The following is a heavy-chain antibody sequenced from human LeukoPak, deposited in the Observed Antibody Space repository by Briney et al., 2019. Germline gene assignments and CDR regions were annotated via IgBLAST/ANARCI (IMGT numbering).Heavy chain of an antibody. CDR2: IYYGGGT. CDR3: ARVPLKLWPLL. Sequence: SETLSLTCTVSGDSITSFYWSWIRQSPGKGLEWIGNIYYGGGTSYNPSLKSRVTISVDTSKNQFSLKLSSVTAADTAVYYCARVPLKLWPLLWGQGTLVTVSS. CDR1: GDSITSFY. J-gene: IGHJ4*02. V-gene: IGHV4-59*08. D-gene: IGHD5-18*01.